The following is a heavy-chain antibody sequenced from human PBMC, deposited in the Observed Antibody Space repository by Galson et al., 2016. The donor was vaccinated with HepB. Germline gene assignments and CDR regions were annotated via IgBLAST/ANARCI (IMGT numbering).Heavy chain of an antibody. CDR3: AKSQPGYSSGWYTLPIDAFVI. CDR1: GFTFSSYA. Sequence: SLRLSCAASGFTFSSYAMSWVRQAPGKGLEWVSTISGSGYNTYYADSVKGRFTISRDNSKNTLYLQMNSLRAEDTAVYYCAKSQPGYSSGWYTLPIDAFVIWGQGTMVTVSS. J-gene: IGHJ3*02. V-gene: IGHV3-23*01. CDR2: ISGSGYNT. D-gene: IGHD6-19*01.